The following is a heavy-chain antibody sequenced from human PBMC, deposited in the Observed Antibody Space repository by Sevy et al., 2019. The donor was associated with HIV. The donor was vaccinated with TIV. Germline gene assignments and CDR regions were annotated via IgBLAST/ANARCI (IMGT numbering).Heavy chain of an antibody. J-gene: IGHJ6*02. CDR2: ISNDGSNE. CDR3: ARSRASYKNYYYGMDV. D-gene: IGHD3-10*01. V-gene: IGHV3-30*03. Sequence: GGSLRLSCAASEFTFNNDGMHWVRQAPGKGLEWVALISNDGSNEYYADSVKGRFTISRDNFKNTLYLQMNSLRAEDTALYQCARSRASYKNYYYGMDVWGQGTTVTVSS. CDR1: EFTFNNDG.